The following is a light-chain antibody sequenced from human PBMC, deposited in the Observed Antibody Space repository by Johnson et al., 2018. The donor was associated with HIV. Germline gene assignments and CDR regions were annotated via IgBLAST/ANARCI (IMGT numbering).Light chain of an antibody. Sequence: QAVLTQPPSVSAAPGQRVNISCSGHSSNIENYFVSWYQQLPGAAPRLLIYEDYKRPSGIPDRFSGSKSGASATLGITGLQIGDEADYYCGVWDASLTAGVFGSGTKVTV. CDR2: EDY. V-gene: IGLV1-51*02. J-gene: IGLJ1*01. CDR3: GVWDASLTAGV. CDR1: SSNIENYF.